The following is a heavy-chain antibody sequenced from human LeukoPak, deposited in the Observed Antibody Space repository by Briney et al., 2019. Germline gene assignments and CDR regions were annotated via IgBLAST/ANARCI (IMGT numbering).Heavy chain of an antibody. D-gene: IGHD3-10*01. Sequence: ASVKVSCKASGGTFSSYAISWVRQAPGQGLEWMGRINPNSGGTNYAQKFQGRVTMTRDTSISTAYMELSRLRSDDTAVYYCAREDYYDAFDIWGQGTMVTVSS. CDR1: GGTFSSYA. CDR3: AREDYYDAFDI. J-gene: IGHJ3*02. V-gene: IGHV1-2*06. CDR2: INPNSGGT.